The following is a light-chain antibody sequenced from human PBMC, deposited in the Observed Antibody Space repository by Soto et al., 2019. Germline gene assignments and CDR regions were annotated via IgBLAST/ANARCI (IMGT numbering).Light chain of an antibody. Sequence: SYELTQPPSVSVAPGRTARITCGGNNIGSKSVHWHQQKPGQAPVLVIYYDSDRPSGIPERFSGSNSGNTATLTISRVEAGDEADYYCQVWDSSSDLYVFGTGTKVTVL. CDR2: YDS. CDR1: NIGSKS. CDR3: QVWDSSSDLYV. V-gene: IGLV3-21*04. J-gene: IGLJ1*01.